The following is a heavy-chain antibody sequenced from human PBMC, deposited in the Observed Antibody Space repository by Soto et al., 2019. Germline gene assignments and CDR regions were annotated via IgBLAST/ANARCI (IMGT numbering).Heavy chain of an antibody. CDR1: GFTFSSYA. CDR2: ISDSGGST. Sequence: EVQLFESGGGLVQPGGSLRLSCAASGFTFSSYAMSWVRQAPGKGLEWVSAISDSGGSTYYADSVKGRFTISRDNSKNTLYRQMNSLRAEDTAVYYCAKDGVVVVPAATQLLLFVSFDYWGQGTLVTVSS. CDR3: AKDGVVVVPAATQLLLFVSFDY. J-gene: IGHJ4*02. D-gene: IGHD2-2*01. V-gene: IGHV3-23*01.